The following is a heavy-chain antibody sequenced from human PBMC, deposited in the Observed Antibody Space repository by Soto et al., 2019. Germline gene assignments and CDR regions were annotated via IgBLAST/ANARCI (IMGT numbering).Heavy chain of an antibody. CDR1: GFRFSDYD. CDR3: ARGRPFWSDFYIDP. CDR2: IGPNADT. D-gene: IGHD3-3*01. J-gene: IGHJ5*02. Sequence: EVQLVDSGGVWIQRGGSLRLSCEASGFRFSDYDMHWVRLPPGKGLEWVSGIGPNADTHYSDSVKGRFTISRENDTNSLYLQMNSLKADDTAVYFCARGRPFWSDFYIDPWGQGTLLTVSS. V-gene: IGHV3-13*01.